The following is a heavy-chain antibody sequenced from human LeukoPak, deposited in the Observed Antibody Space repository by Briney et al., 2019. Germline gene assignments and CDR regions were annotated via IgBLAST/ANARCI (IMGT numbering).Heavy chain of an antibody. CDR1: GFTLDDYT. D-gene: IGHD2-15*01. CDR2: ISWDGGST. J-gene: IGHJ4*02. V-gene: IGHV3-43*01. Sequence: PGGSLRLSCAASGFTLDDYTMHWVRQAPGKGLEWVSLISWDGGSTYYADSVKGRFTISRDNSKNSLYLQMNSLRTEDTALYYCAKVIGVGYCNGCLFDYWGQGTLVTVSS. CDR3: AKVIGVGYCNGCLFDY.